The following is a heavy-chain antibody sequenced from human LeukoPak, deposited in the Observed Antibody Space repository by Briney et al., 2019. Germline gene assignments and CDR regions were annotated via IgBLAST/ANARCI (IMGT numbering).Heavy chain of an antibody. CDR3: AKGGKWDVTPFDY. CDR1: GFTFTSYS. D-gene: IGHD1-26*01. Sequence: GGSLRLSRAASGFTFTSYSMNWVRQAPGKGLEWVSTISGGGGSTYYADSVKGRFTISRDNSKNTLYLLVNSLRAEDTAVYYCAKGGKWDVTPFDYWGQGTLVTVSS. V-gene: IGHV3-23*01. CDR2: ISGGGGST. J-gene: IGHJ4*02.